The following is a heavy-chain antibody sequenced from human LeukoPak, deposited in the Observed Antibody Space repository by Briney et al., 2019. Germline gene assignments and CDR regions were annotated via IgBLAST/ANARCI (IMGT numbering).Heavy chain of an antibody. V-gene: IGHV4-59*01. CDR2: IYYSGST. Sequence: GSLRLSCAASGFSFRTYDMIWIRQPPGKGLEWIGYIYYSGSTSYNPSLKSRVTISEDTTKKQFSLKLNSLTAADTAVYYCARGDSSGWFYFDYWGQGTLVAVSS. J-gene: IGHJ4*02. CDR3: ARGDSSGWFYFDY. D-gene: IGHD6-19*01. CDR1: GFSFRTYD.